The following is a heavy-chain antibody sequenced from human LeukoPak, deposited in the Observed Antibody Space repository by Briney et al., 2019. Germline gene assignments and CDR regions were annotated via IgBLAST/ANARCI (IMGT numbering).Heavy chain of an antibody. CDR1: GFTFSRYW. V-gene: IGHV3-7*01. CDR2: IKQDGGEK. D-gene: IGHD3-10*01. Sequence: GGSLRLSCAASGFTFSRYWMSWVRQTPGKGLEWVANIKQDGGEKYYVDSVKGRFTISRDNAKNSLYLQMNSLRAEDTAMYYCARVYYGSGTPGPDYWGQGTLVTVSS. CDR3: ARVYYGSGTPGPDY. J-gene: IGHJ4*02.